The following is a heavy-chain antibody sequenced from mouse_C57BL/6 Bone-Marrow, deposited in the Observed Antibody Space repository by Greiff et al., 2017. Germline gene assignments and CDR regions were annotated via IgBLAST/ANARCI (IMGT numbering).Heavy chain of an antibody. J-gene: IGHJ2*01. D-gene: IGHD1-1*01. Sequence: VQLKESGPELVKPGASVKIPCKASGYTFTDYNMDWVKQSHGKSLEWIGDINPNNGGTTYNQKFKGKATLTVDKSSSTAYMELRSLTSEDTAVYYCARLEYSSTNFVYWSQGTTLTVSS. CDR1: GYTFTDYN. CDR2: INPNNGGT. V-gene: IGHV1-18*01. CDR3: ARLEYSSTNFVY.